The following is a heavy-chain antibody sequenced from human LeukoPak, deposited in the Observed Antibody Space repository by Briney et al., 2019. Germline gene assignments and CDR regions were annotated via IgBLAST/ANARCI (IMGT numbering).Heavy chain of an antibody. D-gene: IGHD2-21*02. Sequence: GGSLRLSCAASGFTFSSYSMNWVRQAPGKGLEWVSYISSSSSYIYYAASVKGRFTISRDNAKNSLYLQMNSLRAEDTAVYYCARVGLYCGGDCGYWGQGTLVTVSS. CDR3: ARVGLYCGGDCGY. J-gene: IGHJ4*02. V-gene: IGHV3-21*05. CDR1: GFTFSSYS. CDR2: ISSSSSYI.